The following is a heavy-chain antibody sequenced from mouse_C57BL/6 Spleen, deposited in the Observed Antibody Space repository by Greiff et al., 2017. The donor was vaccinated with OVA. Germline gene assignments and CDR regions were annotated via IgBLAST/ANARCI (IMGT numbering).Heavy chain of an antibody. CDR3: ARYIVLRSWYFDV. V-gene: IGHV7-3*01. D-gene: IGHD1-1*01. CDR1: GFTFTDYY. J-gene: IGHJ1*03. Sequence: EVQGVESGGGLVQPGGSLSLSCAASGFTFTDYYMSWVRQPPGKALEWLGFIRNKANGYTTEYSASVKGRVTISRDNSQSILYLQMNALRAEDSATYYGARYIVLRSWYFDVWGTGTTVTVSS. CDR2: IRNKANGYTT.